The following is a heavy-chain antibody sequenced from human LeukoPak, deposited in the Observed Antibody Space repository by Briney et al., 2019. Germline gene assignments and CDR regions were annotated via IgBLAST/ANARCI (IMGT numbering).Heavy chain of an antibody. CDR1: GFTLSNYN. J-gene: IGHJ6*03. V-gene: IGHV3-48*01. CDR3: ARDVLGRNYYYMDV. Sequence: GGSLRLSCVASGFTLSNYNMNWVRQAPGKGLERVSYISSSSSTIYYADSVKGRFTISRDNAKNSLYLQMNSLRAEDTAVYYCARDVLGRNYYYMDVWGKGTTVTVSS. D-gene: IGHD7-27*01. CDR2: ISSSSSTI.